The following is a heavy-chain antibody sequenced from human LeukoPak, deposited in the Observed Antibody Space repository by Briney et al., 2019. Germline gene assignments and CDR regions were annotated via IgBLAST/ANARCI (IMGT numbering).Heavy chain of an antibody. Sequence: GESLQISFSGSGYRFTDYWIGWMRQMAGKGLEWMGIIYPGDSETRYSPSFQGQVTISADKSISTAYLQWSSLKASDSAMYYCARFSASSLAKNWFDPWGQGTLVTVSS. CDR1: GYRFTDYW. CDR2: IYPGDSET. V-gene: IGHV5-51*01. J-gene: IGHJ5*02. D-gene: IGHD5-12*01. CDR3: ARFSASSLAKNWFDP.